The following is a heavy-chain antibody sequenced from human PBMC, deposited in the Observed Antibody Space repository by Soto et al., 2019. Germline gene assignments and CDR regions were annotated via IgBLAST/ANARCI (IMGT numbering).Heavy chain of an antibody. CDR3: AKDPNIVVGTGGLDV. CDR2: INPSSGAT. J-gene: IGHJ6*02. D-gene: IGHD2-21*01. CDR1: GYGFTDYY. Sequence: ASVRVSCKASGYGFTDYYIHWVRQAPGQGLEWMGWINPSSGATKYAQNFQGRVTMTRVTSIRTAYMVLGSLRSGETALYYCAKDPNIVVGTGGLDVWGQGTTVTVSS. V-gene: IGHV1-2*02.